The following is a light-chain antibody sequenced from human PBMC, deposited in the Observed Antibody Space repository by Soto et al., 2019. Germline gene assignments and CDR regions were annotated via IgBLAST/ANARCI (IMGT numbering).Light chain of an antibody. CDR1: QSLLHSDGYNY. J-gene: IGKJ3*01. CDR3: MQVLQIPVT. V-gene: IGKV2-28*01. CDR2: LGS. Sequence: DIVMTQSPLSLPVTPGEPASISCRSSQSLLHSDGYNYLDWYLQKPGQSPQLLIQLGSMRASGVPDRFSGSGSGPDFTLKISRVEAEDVGVYYCMQVLQIPVTFGPGTKVDI.